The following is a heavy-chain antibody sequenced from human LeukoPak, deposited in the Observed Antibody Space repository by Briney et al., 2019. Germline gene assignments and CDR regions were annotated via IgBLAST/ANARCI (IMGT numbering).Heavy chain of an antibody. Sequence: SVKVSCKASGGTFSSYAIGWVRQAPGQGLEWMGRIIPIFGTANYAQKFQGRVTITTDESTSAAYMELSSLRSEDTAVYYCARDRGSYYYGSGSYYTIDYWGQGTLVTVSS. D-gene: IGHD3-10*01. CDR2: IIPIFGTA. CDR1: GGTFSSYA. V-gene: IGHV1-69*05. CDR3: ARDRGSYYYGSGSYYTIDY. J-gene: IGHJ4*02.